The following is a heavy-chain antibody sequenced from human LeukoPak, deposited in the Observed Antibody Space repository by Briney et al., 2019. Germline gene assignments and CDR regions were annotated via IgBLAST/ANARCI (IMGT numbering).Heavy chain of an antibody. CDR1: GFTFSSYA. V-gene: IGHV3-21*01. J-gene: IGHJ4*02. D-gene: IGHD2-2*01. CDR3: ARRYCSSTNCYSFDC. CDR2: ISSSGTYI. Sequence: GGSLRLSCAASGFTFSSYAMSWVRQAPGKGLEWVSSISSSGTYIYYADSVKGRFTISRDNAKNSLYLRMNSLRAEDTAMYYCARRYCSSTNCYSFDCWGQGTLVTVSS.